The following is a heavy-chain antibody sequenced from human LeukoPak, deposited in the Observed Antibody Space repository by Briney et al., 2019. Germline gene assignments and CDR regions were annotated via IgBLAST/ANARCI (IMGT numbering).Heavy chain of an antibody. J-gene: IGHJ4*02. CDR2: ISGSGGST. CDR1: GFTFSTYA. CDR3: AKARTVEAPFDY. D-gene: IGHD2-15*01. V-gene: IGHV3-23*01. Sequence: PGGSLRLSCAASGFTFSTYATSWVRQAPGKGLEWVSTISGSGGSTYYGDSVKGRFTVSRDNSKNILYLQLNSLRAEDTAVYYCAKARTVEAPFDYWGQGTLVTVSS.